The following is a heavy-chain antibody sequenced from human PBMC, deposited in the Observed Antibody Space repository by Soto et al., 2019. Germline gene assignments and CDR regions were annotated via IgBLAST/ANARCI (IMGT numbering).Heavy chain of an antibody. V-gene: IGHV3-15*01. D-gene: IGHD3-10*01. J-gene: IGHJ4*02. Sequence: PGGSLRLSCTASELTISNAWLSWVRQAPGKGLEWVGRVKSKTDGGTTDYAAPVKGRFTISRDDSRNTLYLQMNSLKTEDTAVYYCTTSLITRIRGVTMYWGQGTLVTVSS. CDR2: VKSKTDGGTT. CDR1: ELTISNAW. CDR3: TTSLITRIRGVTMY.